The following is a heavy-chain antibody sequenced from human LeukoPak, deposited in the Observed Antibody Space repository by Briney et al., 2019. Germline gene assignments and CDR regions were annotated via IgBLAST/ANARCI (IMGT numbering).Heavy chain of an antibody. D-gene: IGHD6-19*01. V-gene: IGHV3-48*01. J-gene: IGHJ4*02. CDR3: AKTFIAVANPIDY. CDR1: GFTFSSYS. Sequence: GGSLRLSCAASGFTFSSYSMNWVRQAPGKGLEWVSYISGSSGTIYYADSVKGRFTISKDNSRNTLYLQMNSLRAEDTAVCYCAKTFIAVANPIDYWGQGTLVTVSS. CDR2: ISGSSGTI.